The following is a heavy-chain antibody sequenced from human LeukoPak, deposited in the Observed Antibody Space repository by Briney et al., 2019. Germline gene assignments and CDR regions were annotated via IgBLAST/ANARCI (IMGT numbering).Heavy chain of an antibody. Sequence: GGSLRLSCAASGFTFSSYWMSWVRQAPGRGLEWVANIKQDGSEKYYVDSVKGRFTISRDNAKNSLYLQMNSLRAEDTAVYYCARVQPGIAAAGTDYWGQGTLVTVSS. D-gene: IGHD6-13*01. V-gene: IGHV3-7*01. CDR2: IKQDGSEK. J-gene: IGHJ4*02. CDR3: ARVQPGIAAAGTDY. CDR1: GFTFSSYW.